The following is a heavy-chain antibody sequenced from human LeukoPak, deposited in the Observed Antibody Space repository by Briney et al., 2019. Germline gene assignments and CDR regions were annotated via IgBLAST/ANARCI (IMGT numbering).Heavy chain of an antibody. CDR3: ASLTSGYCSGGSCRSY. CDR2: IYYSGST. CDR1: GGSISSGGYY. J-gene: IGHJ4*02. Sequence: SQTLSLTCTVSGGSISSGGYYWSWIRQHPGTGLEWIGYIYYSGSTYYNPPLKSRVTISVDTSKNQFSLKLSSVTAADTAVYYCASLTSGYCSGGSCRSYWGQGTLVTVSS. V-gene: IGHV4-31*03. D-gene: IGHD2-15*01.